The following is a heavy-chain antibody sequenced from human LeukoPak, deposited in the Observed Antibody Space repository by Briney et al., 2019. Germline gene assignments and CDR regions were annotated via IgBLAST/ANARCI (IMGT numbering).Heavy chain of an antibody. CDR2: IWYDGSNK. CDR1: GFTFSRYG. CDR3: ARPYYYGSGSYYPLDY. J-gene: IGHJ4*02. D-gene: IGHD3-10*01. V-gene: IGHV3-33*08. Sequence: VQLVESGGGLVQSGGSLRLSCAASGFTFSRYGMHWVRQAPGKGLEWVAVIWYDGSNKYYADSVKGRFTISRDNSKSTVSLQMNSLRAEDTAVYYCARPYYYGSGSYYPLDYWGQGTLVTVSS.